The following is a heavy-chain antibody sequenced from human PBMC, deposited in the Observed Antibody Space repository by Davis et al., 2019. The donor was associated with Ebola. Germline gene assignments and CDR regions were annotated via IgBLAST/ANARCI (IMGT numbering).Heavy chain of an antibody. Sequence: ASVKVSCKASGYSFTHYSFSWVRQAPGQGLEWMGWVSGNNGKTDYAQKFQGRVTMTTDTSTSTAYMELRSLTSDDTAVYYCGRDVLVGATSAWGQGTLVTVSS. CDR1: GYSFTHYS. V-gene: IGHV1-18*01. CDR2: VSGNNGKT. J-gene: IGHJ5*02. D-gene: IGHD1-26*01. CDR3: GRDVLVGATSA.